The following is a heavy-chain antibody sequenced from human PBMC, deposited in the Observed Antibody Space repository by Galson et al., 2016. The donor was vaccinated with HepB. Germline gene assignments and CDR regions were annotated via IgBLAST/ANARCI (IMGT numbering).Heavy chain of an antibody. CDR3: ARGGATPGQWLDNWFDP. Sequence: SLRLSCAASGFTFSSYWMSWVRQAPGKGLEWVANIKQDGSEKSYVDSVKGRFTLSRDNAKNPLYLQMNSLRAEDTAFYYCARGGATPGQWLDNWFDPWGQGTLVSVSS. CDR1: GFTFSSYW. J-gene: IGHJ5*02. CDR2: IKQDGSEK. V-gene: IGHV3-7*03. D-gene: IGHD6-19*01.